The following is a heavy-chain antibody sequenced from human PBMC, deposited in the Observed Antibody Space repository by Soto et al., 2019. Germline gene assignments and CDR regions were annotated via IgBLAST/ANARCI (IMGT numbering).Heavy chain of an antibody. CDR2: IKQDGSET. Sequence: VQLVESGGGLVQPGGSLRLSCAASGFTFSSLWMTWVRQAPGKGLEWVATIKQDGSETYYMASVEGRFTISRDNAKNSLYLQMNSLRVEDTAIYYCARGGYSSSWYWFYWGQGTVVTVSS. V-gene: IGHV3-7*01. J-gene: IGHJ4*02. CDR3: ARGGYSSSWYWFY. CDR1: GFTFSSLW. D-gene: IGHD6-13*01.